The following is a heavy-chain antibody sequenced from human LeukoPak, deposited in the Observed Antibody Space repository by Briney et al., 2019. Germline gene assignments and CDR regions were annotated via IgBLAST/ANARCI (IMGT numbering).Heavy chain of an antibody. V-gene: IGHV1-18*01. CDR1: GYTFTSYG. Sequence: ASVKVSCKASGYTFTSYGISWVRQAPGQGLEWMGWISAYNGNTNYAQKLQGRVTMTTDTSTSTAYMELRSLRSDDTAVYYCARVNYYDSSGYYCYFDYWGQGTLVTVSS. CDR2: ISAYNGNT. J-gene: IGHJ4*02. CDR3: ARVNYYDSSGYYCYFDY. D-gene: IGHD3-22*01.